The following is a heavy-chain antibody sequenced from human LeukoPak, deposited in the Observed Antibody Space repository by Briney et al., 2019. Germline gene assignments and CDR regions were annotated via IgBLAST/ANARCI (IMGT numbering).Heavy chain of an antibody. CDR3: AKDSASSSWYGVYYFDY. J-gene: IGHJ4*02. CDR1: GFTFSSYG. D-gene: IGHD6-13*01. V-gene: IGHV3-30*18. CDR2: ISYDGSNK. Sequence: GGSLRLSCAASGFTFSSYGMHWVRQAPGKGLEWVAVISYDGSNKYYADSVKGRFTISRDNSKSTLYLQMNSLRAEDTAVYYCAKDSASSSWYGVYYFDYWGQGTLVTVSS.